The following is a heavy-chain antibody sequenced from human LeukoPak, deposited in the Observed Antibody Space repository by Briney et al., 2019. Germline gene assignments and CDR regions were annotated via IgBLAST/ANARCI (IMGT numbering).Heavy chain of an antibody. CDR2: ISYDGSNK. CDR3: AKDGHSTAAGLFDY. J-gene: IGHJ4*02. CDR1: GFTFSSYG. V-gene: IGHV3-30*18. Sequence: GGSLRLSCAASGFTFSSYGMHWVRQAPGKGLEWVAVISYDGSNKYYADSVKGRFTISRDNSKNTLYLQMNSLRAEDTAVYYCAKDGHSTAAGLFDYWGQGTLVTVSS. D-gene: IGHD6-13*01.